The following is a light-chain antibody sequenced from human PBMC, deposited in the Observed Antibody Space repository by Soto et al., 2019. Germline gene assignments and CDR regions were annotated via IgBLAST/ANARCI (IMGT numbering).Light chain of an antibody. Sequence: DIQMTQSPSTLSASVGDTVTITCRASQSVAGWLAWYQQKPGKAPTLLIYDASALPRGVPSRFSGSGSGTEFTLTISSLQPDDFATYYCQQYNSYLWTFGQGTKVDIK. V-gene: IGKV1-5*01. J-gene: IGKJ1*01. CDR2: DAS. CDR3: QQYNSYLWT. CDR1: QSVAGW.